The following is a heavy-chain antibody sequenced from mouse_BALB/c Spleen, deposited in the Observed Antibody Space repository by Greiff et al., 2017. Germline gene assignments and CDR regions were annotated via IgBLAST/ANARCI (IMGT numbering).Heavy chain of an antibody. CDR1: GYTFSSYW. Sequence: QVQLQQSGAELMKPGASVKISCKATGYTFSSYWIEWVKQRPGHGLEWIGEILPGSGSTNYNEKFKGKATFTADTSSNTAYMQLSSLTSEDSAVYYCARGGMITTDGIFDYWGQGTTLTVSS. CDR2: ILPGSGST. V-gene: IGHV1-9*01. D-gene: IGHD2-4*01. CDR3: ARGGMITTDGIFDY. J-gene: IGHJ2*01.